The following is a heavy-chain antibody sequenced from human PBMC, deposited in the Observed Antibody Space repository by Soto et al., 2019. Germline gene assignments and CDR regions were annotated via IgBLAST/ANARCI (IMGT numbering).Heavy chain of an antibody. CDR1: GGTFSSYA. Sequence: ASVKVSFKASGGTFSSYAISWVRQAPGQGLEWMGGIIPIFGTANYAQKFQGRVTITADESTSTAYMELSSLRSEDTAVYYCAREVVPAARRIYYYYGMDVWGQGTTVTVSS. D-gene: IGHD2-2*01. CDR2: IIPIFGTA. J-gene: IGHJ6*02. CDR3: AREVVPAARRIYYYYGMDV. V-gene: IGHV1-69*13.